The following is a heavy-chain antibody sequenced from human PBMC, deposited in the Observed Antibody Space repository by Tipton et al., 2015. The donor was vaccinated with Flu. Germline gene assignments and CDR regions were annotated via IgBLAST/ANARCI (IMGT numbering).Heavy chain of an antibody. J-gene: IGHJ4*02. D-gene: IGHD1-26*01. Sequence: TLSLTCTVSGGSISSSSYHWGWIRQPPGMGLEWIGSVHYSGSTNQNPSLESRVTISVDTSKNQFSLKLSSVTAADTAVYFCAREGRNSGGLDYWGQGTLVTVSS. CDR2: VHYSGST. V-gene: IGHV4-39*07. CDR3: AREGRNSGGLDY. CDR1: GGSISSSSYH.